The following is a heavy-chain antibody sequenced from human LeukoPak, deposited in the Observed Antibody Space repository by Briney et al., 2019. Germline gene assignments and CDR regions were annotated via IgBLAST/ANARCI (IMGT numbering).Heavy chain of an antibody. CDR3: ARERTSYSPDAFDI. D-gene: IGHD6-13*01. J-gene: IGHJ3*02. CDR2: ISSRGDTI. Sequence: GGSLRLSCAGPGFTFSSYEMNWVRQAPGKGLEWVSYISSRGDTIYYADSVKGRFTISRDNAKNSLYLQMNSLRAEDTAVYYCARERTSYSPDAFDIWGQGTMVTVSS. V-gene: IGHV3-48*03. CDR1: GFTFSSYE.